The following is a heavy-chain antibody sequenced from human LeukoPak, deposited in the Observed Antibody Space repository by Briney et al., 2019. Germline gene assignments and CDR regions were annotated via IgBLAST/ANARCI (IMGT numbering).Heavy chain of an antibody. D-gene: IGHD3-22*01. CDR1: GSTVSGFW. CDR3: ARGGGSGYYYEFDY. J-gene: IGHJ4*02. CDR2: INSDGSST. V-gene: IGHV3-74*01. Sequence: GGSLRLSCTGSGSTVSGFWMHWVRQAPGKGLVWVSRINSDGSSTSYADSVKGRFTISRDNAKNTLYLQMNSLRAEDTAVYYCARGGGSGYYYEFDYWGQGTLVTVSS.